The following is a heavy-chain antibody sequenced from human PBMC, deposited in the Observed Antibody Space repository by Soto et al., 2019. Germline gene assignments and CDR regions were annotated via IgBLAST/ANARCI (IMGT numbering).Heavy chain of an antibody. J-gene: IGHJ4*02. Sequence: GGSLRLSCAASGFAFSTYTMSWVRQAPGRGLEWVSGIFGDASDTFYADSVRGRFIISRDNFRNTLSLHMSGLRAEDTAIYYCAKDRRPDGVWDIDDWGQGTQVTVAS. CDR1: GFAFSTYT. CDR3: AKDRRPDGVWDIDD. D-gene: IGHD4-17*01. V-gene: IGHV3-23*01. CDR2: IFGDASDT.